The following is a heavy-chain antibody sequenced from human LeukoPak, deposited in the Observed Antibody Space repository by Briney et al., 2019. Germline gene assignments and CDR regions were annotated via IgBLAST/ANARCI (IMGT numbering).Heavy chain of an antibody. CDR2: ISGSGGST. J-gene: IGHJ4*02. CDR3: AKDSRDCSSTSCYFYYGSGSYYNSPFDY. D-gene: IGHD3-10*01. CDR1: GFTFSSYA. V-gene: IGHV3-23*01. Sequence: GGSLRLTCAASGFTFSSYAMSWVRQAPGKGLEWVPAISGSGGSTYYADSVKGRFTISRDNSKNTLYQQMNSLRAEDTAVYYCAKDSRDCSSTSCYFYYGSGSYYNSPFDYWGQGTLVTVSS.